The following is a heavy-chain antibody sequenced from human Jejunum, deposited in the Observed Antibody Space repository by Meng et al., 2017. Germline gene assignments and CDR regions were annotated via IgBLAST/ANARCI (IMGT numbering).Heavy chain of an antibody. CDR3: GRGLNGDYVH. CDR1: GYTFTSYY. CDR2: INPSDSRT. V-gene: IGHV1-46*04. J-gene: IGHJ4*02. D-gene: IGHD4-17*01. Sequence: ASVKVSCKASGYTFTSYYIHWVRQAPGQGLEWMGMINPSDSRTIYAQKLQGRVTMTRDTSTTTVYMELSSLRSEDTAGFYCGRGLNGDYVHWGQGTLVTVSS.